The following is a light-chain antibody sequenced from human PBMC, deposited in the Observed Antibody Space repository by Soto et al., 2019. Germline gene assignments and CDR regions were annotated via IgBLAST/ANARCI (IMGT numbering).Light chain of an antibody. Sequence: EIVLTQSPGTLSLSPGERATLSCRASQSISSNYLAWYQQKPGQAPRLLIHGASSRATGIPDRFTGSGSGTDFTLTISRLEPEDFAVFYCQQYGGSPYTFGQGTMLEIK. CDR3: QQYGGSPYT. CDR2: GAS. CDR1: QSISSNY. V-gene: IGKV3-20*01. J-gene: IGKJ2*01.